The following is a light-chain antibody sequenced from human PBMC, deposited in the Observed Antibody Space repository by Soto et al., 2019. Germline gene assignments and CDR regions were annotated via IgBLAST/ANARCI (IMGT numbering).Light chain of an antibody. CDR1: SRDVGGYNY. Sequence: QSVLTQPPSASGSPGRSVTISCTGTSRDVGGYNYVSWDQQHPGKAPKLMIYEVSKRPSGVPDRFSGSKSGNTASLTVSGLQAEDEADYYCSSYAGVFGTGTKLTVL. V-gene: IGLV2-8*01. CDR2: EVS. CDR3: SSYAGV. J-gene: IGLJ1*01.